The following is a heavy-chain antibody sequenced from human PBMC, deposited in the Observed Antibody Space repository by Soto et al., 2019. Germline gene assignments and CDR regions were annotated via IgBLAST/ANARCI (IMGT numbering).Heavy chain of an antibody. V-gene: IGHV1-18*01. CDR1: GYTFTSYG. D-gene: IGHD3-3*01. CDR3: ARDIEAHYDFWSGYYSRWFDP. CDR2: ISAYNGNT. Sequence: QVQLVQSGAEVKKPGASVKVSCKASGYTFTSYGISWVRQAPGQGLEWMGWISAYNGNTNYAQKLQGRVTMTTDTSTSPAYMELRSLRSDDTAVYYCARDIEAHYDFWSGYYSRWFDPWGQGTLVTVSS. J-gene: IGHJ5*02.